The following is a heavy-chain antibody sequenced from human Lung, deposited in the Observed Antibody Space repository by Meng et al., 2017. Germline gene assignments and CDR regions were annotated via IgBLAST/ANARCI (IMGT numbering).Heavy chain of an antibody. Sequence: VQVVESGGGLVPPGRSLRLSCAASGFTFTDHWMHWVRQGPGKGLVWVSRINRDGTKPTYADSVKGRFTISRDNAKNTLYLQMNNLRAEDTAFYYCTNDRLNHWGQGALVTVSS. J-gene: IGHJ1*01. CDR1: GFTFTDHW. V-gene: IGHV3-74*01. D-gene: IGHD1-1*01. CDR2: INRDGTKP. CDR3: TNDRLNH.